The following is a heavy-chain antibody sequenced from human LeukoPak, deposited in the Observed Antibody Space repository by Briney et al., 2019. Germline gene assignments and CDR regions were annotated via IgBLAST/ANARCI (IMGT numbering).Heavy chain of an antibody. D-gene: IGHD3-16*01. J-gene: IGHJ2*01. V-gene: IGHV1-69*01. CDR3: AKEGDTGQVTGYFDR. CDR1: GGTFGSYV. CDR2: IIPIFGTA. Sequence: SVKVSCKASGGTFGSYVISWVRQAPGQGLEWMGGIIPIFGTAHYAQKFQGRLTITADESTSTVYMEMSSLRSEYTAMCYCAKEGDTGQVTGYFDRWGRGT.